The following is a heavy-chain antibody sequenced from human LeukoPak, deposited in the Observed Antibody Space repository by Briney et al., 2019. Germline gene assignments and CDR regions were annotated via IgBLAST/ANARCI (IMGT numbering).Heavy chain of an antibody. Sequence: PGGSLRLSCAASGFTFSSYSMNWVRQARGKGLEWVSSISSSSSYIYYADSVKGRFTISRDNAKNSLYLQMNSLRAEDTAVYYCARVLGSGYDFDYWGQGTLVTVSS. CDR1: GFTFSSYS. J-gene: IGHJ4*02. D-gene: IGHD5-12*01. CDR3: ARVLGSGYDFDY. CDR2: ISSSSSYI. V-gene: IGHV3-21*01.